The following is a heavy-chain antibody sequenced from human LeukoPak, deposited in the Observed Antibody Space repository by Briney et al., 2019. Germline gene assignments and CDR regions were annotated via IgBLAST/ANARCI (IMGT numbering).Heavy chain of an antibody. CDR1: GFTFSDYY. CDR2: ISSSGSTI. J-gene: IGHJ4*02. D-gene: IGHD6-19*01. V-gene: IGHV3-11*01. CDR3: AREVAGRIEY. Sequence: GSLRLPCAASGFTFSDYYMTWIRQAPGKGLEWVSYISSSGSTIYYADSVKGRFTISRDNSKNTVDLQMNSLRVEDTAVYFCAREVAGRIEYWGQGALVTVSS.